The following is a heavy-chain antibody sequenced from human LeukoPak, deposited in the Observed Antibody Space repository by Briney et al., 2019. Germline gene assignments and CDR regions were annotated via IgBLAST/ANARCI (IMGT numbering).Heavy chain of an antibody. CDR1: GFTFSSYA. Sequence: GGSLRLSCAASGFTFSSYAMSWVRQAPGKGLEWVSGISGSGGNTYYADSVKGRFTISRDNSKNTLYLQMNSLRAGDTAVYYCARGGRYYPIDYWGQGTLVTVSS. CDR3: ARGGRYYPIDY. CDR2: ISGSGGNT. V-gene: IGHV3-23*01. D-gene: IGHD3-10*01. J-gene: IGHJ4*02.